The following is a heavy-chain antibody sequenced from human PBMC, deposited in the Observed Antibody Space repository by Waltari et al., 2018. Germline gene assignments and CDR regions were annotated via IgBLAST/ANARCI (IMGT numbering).Heavy chain of an antibody. Sequence: QLQLQESGPGLVKPPETLSLTCTVSGGSISSSSYYWGWIRQPPGKGLEWIGSIYYSGSTYYNPSLKSRVTISVDTSKNQFSLEVRSVTAADTAVYYCARGFGSATTARFDPWGQGIVVTVSS. CDR1: GGSISSSSYY. D-gene: IGHD5-12*01. V-gene: IGHV4-39*07. CDR3: ARGFGSATTARFDP. CDR2: IYYSGST. J-gene: IGHJ5*02.